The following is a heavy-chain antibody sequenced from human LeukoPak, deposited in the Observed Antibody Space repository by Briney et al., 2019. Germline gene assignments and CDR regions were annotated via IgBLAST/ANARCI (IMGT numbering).Heavy chain of an antibody. CDR3: VRDKSGSWTYVY. Sequence: ASVKVSCKASGYTFTGYYMHWVRQAPGQGLEWMGWIYANSGGTHYAPQFRGRVTMTRDTSISTAYMELSGLTSDDTAVYYCVRDKSGSWTYVYWGQGTLVTVSS. CDR1: GYTFTGYY. CDR2: IYANSGGT. V-gene: IGHV1-2*02. J-gene: IGHJ4*02. D-gene: IGHD6-13*01.